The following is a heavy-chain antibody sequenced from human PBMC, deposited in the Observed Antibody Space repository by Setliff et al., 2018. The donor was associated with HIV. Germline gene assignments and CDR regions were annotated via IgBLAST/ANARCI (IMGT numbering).Heavy chain of an antibody. J-gene: IGHJ3*02. CDR2: IIPMYNIP. V-gene: IGHV1-69*13. CDR1: GGTLSNYV. D-gene: IGHD6-13*01. Sequence: SVKVSCKTSGGTLSNYVITWVRQAPGQGLEWMGMIIPMYNIPAYAQKFQGRVTFTADESTSTAYMELSSLSSEDMAVYYCARDQTGVAAAAFGGGSAWSDEGFDILGQGTMVTVSS. CDR3: ARDQTGVAAAAFGGGSAWSDEGFDI.